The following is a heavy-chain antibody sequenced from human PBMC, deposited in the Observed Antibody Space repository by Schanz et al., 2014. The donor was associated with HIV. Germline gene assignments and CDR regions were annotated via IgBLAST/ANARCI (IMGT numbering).Heavy chain of an antibody. CDR1: GGSISGHY. Sequence: QVQLQESGPGLVKPSETLSLSCAVSGGSISGHYWSWIRQPAGKGLEWIGRIGGSDYNPSLKSRVPMSGDTAKNKISLEMKSVTAADTAVYFCARQIANRRVNGDYWFDSWGQGTLVTVSS. J-gene: IGHJ5*01. CDR3: ARQIANRRVNGDYWFDS. CDR2: IGGS. D-gene: IGHD4-17*01. V-gene: IGHV4-4*07.